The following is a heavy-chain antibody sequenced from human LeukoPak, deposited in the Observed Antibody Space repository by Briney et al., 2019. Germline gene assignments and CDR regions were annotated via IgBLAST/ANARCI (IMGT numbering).Heavy chain of an antibody. CDR3: ERELRTFDS. CDR2: IMHNGDDL. D-gene: IGHD3-16*01. J-gene: IGHJ4*02. CDR1: GLTFSSYW. Sequence: PGGSLRLSCAASGLTFSSYWMASVCHAPRKGLEWVAHIMHNGDDLNYVDSVECRFTISRDNAQNSLYLHMTSLRAEDTAVYCCERELRTFDSWGQGTLVTVSS. V-gene: IGHV3-7*01.